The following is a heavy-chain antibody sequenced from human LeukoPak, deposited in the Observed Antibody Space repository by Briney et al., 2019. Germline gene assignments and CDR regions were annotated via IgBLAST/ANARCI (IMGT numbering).Heavy chain of an antibody. CDR1: GGTFSSYA. J-gene: IGHJ3*02. CDR2: IIPILGIA. V-gene: IGHV1-69*04. Sequence: SVKVSCKASGGTFSSYAISWVRQAPGQGPEWMGRIIPILGIANYAQKFQGRVTITADKSTSTAYMELSSLRSEDTAVYYCARGVSRSFDAFDIWGQGTMVTVSS. CDR3: ARGVSRSFDAFDI. D-gene: IGHD2-15*01.